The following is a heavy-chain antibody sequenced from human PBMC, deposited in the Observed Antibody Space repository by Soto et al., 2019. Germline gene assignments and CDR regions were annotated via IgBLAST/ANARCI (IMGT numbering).Heavy chain of an antibody. CDR2: TYYRSKWYN. D-gene: IGHD2-2*02. V-gene: IGHV6-1*01. CDR1: GDRVSSNSAA. J-gene: IGHJ6*02. Sequence: SQTLALTFAISGDRVSSNSAAWNWTRQSPSRGLEWLGRTYYRSKWYNDYAVSVKSRITINPDTSKNQFSLQLNSVTPEDTAVYYCARGILYCSSTSCYTLYYYYGMDVWGQGTTVTVSS. CDR3: ARGILYCSSTSCYTLYYYYGMDV.